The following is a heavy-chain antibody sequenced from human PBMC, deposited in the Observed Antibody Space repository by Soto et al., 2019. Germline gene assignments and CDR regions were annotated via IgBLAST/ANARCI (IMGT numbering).Heavy chain of an antibody. Sequence: ASVKVSCKASGYTFTSYDINWVRQATGQGLEWMGWMNPNSGNTGYAQKFQGRVTMTRNTSISTAYMELSSLRSEDTAVYYCARGRYSYYDFWSGYSRRRYFDYWGRGTLVTVSS. CDR1: GYTFTSYD. CDR2: MNPNSGNT. J-gene: IGHJ4*02. D-gene: IGHD3-3*01. V-gene: IGHV1-8*01. CDR3: ARGRYSYYDFWSGYSRRRYFDY.